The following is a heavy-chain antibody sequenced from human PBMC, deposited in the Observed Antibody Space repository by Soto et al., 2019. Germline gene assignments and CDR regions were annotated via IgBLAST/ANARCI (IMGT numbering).Heavy chain of an antibody. Sequence: QVQLQQSGPGLVKPSQTLSLTCAISGDSVSSNSAAWNWIRRSPSGGLEWLGRTYYRSRWYNDYAVSVRSRITINPDTSKNQCSLHLNSVTTDDTAVYYCAGPTSLQWYYMDVWGKGTTVTVSS. V-gene: IGHV6-1*01. CDR2: TYYRSRWYN. J-gene: IGHJ6*03. CDR1: GDSVSSNSAA. CDR3: AGPTSLQWYYMDV. D-gene: IGHD1-26*01.